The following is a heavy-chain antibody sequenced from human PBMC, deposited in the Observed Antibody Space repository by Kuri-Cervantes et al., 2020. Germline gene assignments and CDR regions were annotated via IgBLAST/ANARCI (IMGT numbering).Heavy chain of an antibody. Sequence: GSLRLSCAVYGRSFNTYYWSWIRQSPGRGLEWIGEINHSGSTNYNPSLKSRVTISVDTSKNQFSLKLSSVTAADTAVYYCARHYYDSSGYYPLFDYWGQGTLVTVSS. V-gene: IGHV4-34*01. CDR1: GRSFNTYY. J-gene: IGHJ4*02. D-gene: IGHD3-22*01. CDR3: ARHYYDSSGYYPLFDY. CDR2: INHSGST.